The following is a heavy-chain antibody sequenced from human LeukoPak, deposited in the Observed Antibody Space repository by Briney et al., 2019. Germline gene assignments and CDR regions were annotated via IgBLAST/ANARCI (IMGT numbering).Heavy chain of an antibody. CDR1: GFIFENYA. CDR3: AKTDCSSIGCKRLHY. CDR2: INWNSDTI. V-gene: IGHV3-9*01. D-gene: IGHD4-11*01. J-gene: IGHJ4*02. Sequence: GGSLRLSCAASGFIFENYAMHWVRQAPGKGLEWVSDINWNSDTIAYGDSMRGRFIISRDNTKNSLYLQMNSLRAEDTALFFCAKTDCSSIGCKRLHYWGPGTLVTVSS.